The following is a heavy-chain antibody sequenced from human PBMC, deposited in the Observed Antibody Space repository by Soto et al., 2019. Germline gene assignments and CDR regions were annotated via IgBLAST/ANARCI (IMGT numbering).Heavy chain of an antibody. D-gene: IGHD2-15*01. V-gene: IGHV3-30-3*01. CDR3: ARDRGGACSGGSCYSF. CDR1: GFRFSLYA. Sequence: QVQLVESGRGVVQRGRSLRLSCAASGFRFSLYAMHWVRQAPGKGLEWVSVISYDGSNKYYTDSVKGRFTISRDNSKNTVYLQMNSLRAEDTAVYYCARDRGGACSGGSCYSFWGQGTLVTVSS. CDR2: ISYDGSNK. J-gene: IGHJ4*02.